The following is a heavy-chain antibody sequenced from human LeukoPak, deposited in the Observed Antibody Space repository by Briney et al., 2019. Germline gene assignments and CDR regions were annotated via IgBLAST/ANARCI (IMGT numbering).Heavy chain of an antibody. V-gene: IGHV4-39*01. D-gene: IGHD5-12*01. Sequence: SETLSLTCTVSGGSISSSSYYWGWIRQPPGMGLEWIGSMYYSGSTYYNPSLKSRVTISVDTSKNQFSLQLNSVTPEDTAVYFCVRLVGGDIDYWGQGTLVTVSS. J-gene: IGHJ4*02. CDR2: MYYSGST. CDR1: GGSISSSSYY. CDR3: VRLVGGDIDY.